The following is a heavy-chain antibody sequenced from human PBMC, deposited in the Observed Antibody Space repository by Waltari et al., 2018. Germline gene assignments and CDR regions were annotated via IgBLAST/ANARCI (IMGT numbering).Heavy chain of an antibody. D-gene: IGHD3-3*01. V-gene: IGHV4-34*02. Sequence: QVQLQQWAAGLVKPSETLSLTCCVHVGSLSRYYGSWVRQTPGKGLEWIGQINEYGTTSYNPSLKSRVTLSADASRNEFSLKMNFVTAADTGVYYCARGYGEEDYWSPFIWGQGTLVTVSS. CDR3: ARGYGEEDYWSPFI. CDR1: VGSLSRYY. J-gene: IGHJ4*02. CDR2: INEYGTT.